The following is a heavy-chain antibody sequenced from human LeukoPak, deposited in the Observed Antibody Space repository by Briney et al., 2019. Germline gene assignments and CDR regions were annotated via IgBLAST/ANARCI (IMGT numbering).Heavy chain of an antibody. CDR2: ISSSSSYI. J-gene: IGHJ4*02. CDR1: GFTFSSYS. Sequence: GGSLRLSCAASGFTFSSYSMNWVRQAPGKGLEWASSISSSSSYIYYADSVKGRFTISRDNAKNSLYLQMNSLTAEDTAVYYCARDPPYCSGGSCYIDYWGQGTLVTVSS. CDR3: ARDPPYCSGGSCYIDY. V-gene: IGHV3-21*01. D-gene: IGHD2-15*01.